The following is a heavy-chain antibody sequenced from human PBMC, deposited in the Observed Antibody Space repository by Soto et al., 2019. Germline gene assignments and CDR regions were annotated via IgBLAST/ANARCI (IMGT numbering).Heavy chain of an antibody. D-gene: IGHD3-10*01. CDR2: FYYTGST. V-gene: IGHV4-61*01. CDR1: GGSVSSGNYY. Sequence: PSETLSLTCTVSGGSVSSGNYYWSWIRQPPGKGLEWLGYFYYTGSTNYNPSLKSRVTISIDASKNQFSLNLNSVTVADTAIYYCARYRPSRDSGSPSFDPRAPRIPVTGSS. J-gene: IGHJ5*02. CDR3: ARYRPSRDSGSPSFDP.